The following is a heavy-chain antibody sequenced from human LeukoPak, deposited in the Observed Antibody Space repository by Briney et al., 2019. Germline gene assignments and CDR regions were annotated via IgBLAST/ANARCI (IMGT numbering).Heavy chain of an antibody. CDR2: IYYSGST. Sequence: SETLSLTCTVSGGSISSYYWSWIRQPPGKGLEWIGYIYYSGSTNYNPSLKSRVTISVDTSKNQFSLKLSSVTAADTAVYYCASGGIAAAGTGRYFQHWGQGTTVTVSS. J-gene: IGHJ1*01. CDR3: ASGGIAAAGTGRYFQH. D-gene: IGHD6-13*01. V-gene: IGHV4-59*12. CDR1: GGSISSYY.